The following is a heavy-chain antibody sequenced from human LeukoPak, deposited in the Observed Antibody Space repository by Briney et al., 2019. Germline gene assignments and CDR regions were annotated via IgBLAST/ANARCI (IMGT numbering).Heavy chain of an antibody. V-gene: IGHV4-59*01. Sequence: SETLSLTCTVSGGSISNYYWSWIRQPPGKGLEWIGYIYYSGSTNYNPSLKSRVTISVDTSKNQFSLKLSSVTAADTAVYYCARAGELGYFDYWGQGTLVTVSS. CDR3: ARAGELGYFDY. CDR2: IYYSGST. J-gene: IGHJ4*02. CDR1: GGSISNYY. D-gene: IGHD1-26*01.